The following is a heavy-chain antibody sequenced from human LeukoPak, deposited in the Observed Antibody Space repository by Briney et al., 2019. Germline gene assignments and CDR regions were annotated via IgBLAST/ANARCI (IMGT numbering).Heavy chain of an antibody. CDR1: GGTFSSYA. CDR3: ARFSILGYYDSSGYHSYYFDY. CDR2: IIPIFGTA. J-gene: IGHJ4*02. Sequence: ASVKVSCKASGGTFSSYAISWVRQAPGQGLEWMGGIIPIFGTANYAQKFQGRVTITADESTSTAYMELSSLRSEDTAVYYCARFSILGYYDSSGYHSYYFDYWGQGTLVTVSS. V-gene: IGHV1-69*01. D-gene: IGHD3-22*01.